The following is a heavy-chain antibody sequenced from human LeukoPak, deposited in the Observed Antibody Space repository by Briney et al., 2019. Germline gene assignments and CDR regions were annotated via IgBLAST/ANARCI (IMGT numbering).Heavy chain of an antibody. Sequence: GGSLRLSCVVSGFTVSDNYMSWVRQAPGKGLEWVSAFYSGGNTYYTGSVKGRFIISRDSSKNTLYLQMNSLRAEDTAVYYCAKGDTGYSSGWFYREAGNFDYWGQGTLVTVSS. CDR2: FYSGGNT. D-gene: IGHD6-19*01. CDR1: GFTVSDNY. CDR3: AKGDTGYSSGWFYREAGNFDY. J-gene: IGHJ4*02. V-gene: IGHV3-53*01.